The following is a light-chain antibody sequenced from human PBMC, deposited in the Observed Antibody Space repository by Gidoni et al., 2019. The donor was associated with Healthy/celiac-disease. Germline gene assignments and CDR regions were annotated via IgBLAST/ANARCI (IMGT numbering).Light chain of an antibody. Sequence: DIQMTQATSTLSESVGDRVTITCRASQSISSWLAWYQQKPGKAPTLLIYDASSLESGVPSRFSGRGSGTEFTLTISSLQPDDFATYYCQQYNSYWWTFGQGTKVEFK. CDR1: QSISSW. CDR3: QQYNSYWWT. V-gene: IGKV1-5*01. CDR2: DAS. J-gene: IGKJ1*01.